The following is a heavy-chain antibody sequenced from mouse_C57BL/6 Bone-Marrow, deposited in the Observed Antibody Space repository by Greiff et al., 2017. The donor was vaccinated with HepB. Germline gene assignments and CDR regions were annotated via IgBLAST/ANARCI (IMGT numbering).Heavy chain of an antibody. Sequence: QVQLQQSGPELVKPGASVKISCKASGYAFSSSWMNWVKQRPGKGLEWIGRIYPGDGDTNYNGKFKGKATLTADKSSSTAYMQLSSLTSEDSAVYFCAGERGSSWYFDYWGQGTTLTVSS. V-gene: IGHV1-82*01. CDR2: IYPGDGDT. D-gene: IGHD1-3*01. J-gene: IGHJ2*01. CDR1: GYAFSSSW. CDR3: AGERGSSWYFDY.